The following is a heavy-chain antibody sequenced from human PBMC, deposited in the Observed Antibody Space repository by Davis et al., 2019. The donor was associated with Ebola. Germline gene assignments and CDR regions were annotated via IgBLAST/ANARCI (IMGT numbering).Heavy chain of an antibody. CDR1: GGTFSSYA. D-gene: IGHD3-9*01. CDR2: IIPIFGTA. V-gene: IGHV1-69*05. Sequence: SVKVSCKASGGTFSSYAISWVRQAPGQGLEWMGGIIPIFGTANYAQKFQGRVTMTRDTSISKAYMELSSLRSEDTAMYYCARGLRYFDWLPWGQGTLVTVSS. J-gene: IGHJ4*02. CDR3: ARGLRYFDWLP.